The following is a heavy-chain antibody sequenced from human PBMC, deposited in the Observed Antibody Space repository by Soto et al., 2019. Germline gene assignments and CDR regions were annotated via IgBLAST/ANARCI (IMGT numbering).Heavy chain of an antibody. CDR2: IWYDGSVQ. V-gene: IGHV3-30*02. CDR3: SKGVGYCTNGVCSPSYYFDY. D-gene: IGHD2-8*01. J-gene: IGHJ4*02. Sequence: GGSLRLSCAASGFTFSIYGMHWVRQAPGKXLEWVASIWYDGSVQYYADSVKGRFTISRDNFQNTLHLQMNSLRAEDTAVYYCSKGVGYCTNGVCSPSYYFDYWGRGTLVTVSS. CDR1: GFTFSIYG.